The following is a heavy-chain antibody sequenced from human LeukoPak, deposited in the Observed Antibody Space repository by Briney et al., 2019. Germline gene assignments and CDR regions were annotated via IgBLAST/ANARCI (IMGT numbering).Heavy chain of an antibody. Sequence: GSLRLSCTASGFTFGDYAMTWFRQAPGKGLEWVSFIRSNAYGGTTEYAASVKGRFTISRDDSKSTAYLQMNSLKTEDTAVYYCTRDQRYCSDTTCPRFDYWGQGTLVTVSS. D-gene: IGHD2-2*01. V-gene: IGHV3-49*03. CDR3: TRDQRYCSDTTCPRFDY. J-gene: IGHJ4*02. CDR1: GFTFGDYA. CDR2: IRSNAYGGTT.